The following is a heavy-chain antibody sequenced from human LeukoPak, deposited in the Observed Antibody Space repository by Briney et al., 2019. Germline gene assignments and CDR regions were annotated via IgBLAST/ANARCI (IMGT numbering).Heavy chain of an antibody. J-gene: IGHJ5*02. CDR1: GDSFSTYY. V-gene: IGHV4-59*08. D-gene: IGHD2-15*01. CDR2: MYYSGST. CDR3: ASQLAVGNCFDT. Sequence: SETLSLTCNVSGDSFSTYYWSWIRQPPGKGLEWIGYMYYSGSTNYDPSLKSRVTISLDTSKNQFSLKLTSVTAADTAVYYCASQLAVGNCFDTWGQGTLVTVSS.